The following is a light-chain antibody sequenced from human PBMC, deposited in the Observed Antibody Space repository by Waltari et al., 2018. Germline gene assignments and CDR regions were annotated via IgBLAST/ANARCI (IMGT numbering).Light chain of an antibody. Sequence: QSVLTQPPSVSGAPGQRVTISCTGSSSNIGAGLNVHWYQQLPGTAPKLLIYVNRNRPSGVPDLFSGSKSGTSASLAITGLQAEDEADYYCQSYDISLSSVVFGGGTTLTVL. CDR3: QSYDISLSSVV. J-gene: IGLJ2*01. CDR2: VNR. CDR1: SSNIGAGLN. V-gene: IGLV1-40*01.